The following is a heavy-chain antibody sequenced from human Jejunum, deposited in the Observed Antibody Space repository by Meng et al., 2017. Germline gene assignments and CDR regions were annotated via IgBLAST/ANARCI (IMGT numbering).Heavy chain of an antibody. Sequence: GPGLGQPTETPSPPVSFLLGSTARYYWWTLGRRSPGQGLGWIGEVYFWGRTHYNPSLQSRVTISIDNAKNRFSLSLNSVTAADTAIYYCARADYVRYFDLWGRGTLVTVSS. D-gene: IGHD3-10*02. J-gene: IGHJ2*01. CDR1: LGSTARYYW. CDR3: ARADYVRYFDL. CDR2: VYFWGRT. V-gene: IGHV4-4*02.